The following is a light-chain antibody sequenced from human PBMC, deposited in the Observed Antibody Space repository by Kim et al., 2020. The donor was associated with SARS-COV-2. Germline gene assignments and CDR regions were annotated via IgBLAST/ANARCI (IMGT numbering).Light chain of an antibody. J-gene: IGLJ2*01. V-gene: IGLV2-11*01. CDR1: SSDFGGDNH. CDR3: CSYAGSNTLV. Sequence: QSALTQPRSVSGSPGQSVTISCTGSSSDFGGDNHVSWYQQHPGKAPKVMIYDVSKWPSGVPDRFSGSKSGNTASLTISGLQAEDEADYYCCSYAGSNTLVFGGGTQLTVL. CDR2: DVS.